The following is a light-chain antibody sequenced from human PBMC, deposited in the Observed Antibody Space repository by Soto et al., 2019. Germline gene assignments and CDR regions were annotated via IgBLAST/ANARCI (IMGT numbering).Light chain of an antibody. V-gene: IGKV3-20*01. CDR1: QSVSSNY. CDR3: QQYGSSPPYS. CDR2: DAS. J-gene: IGKJ2*03. Sequence: EIVLTQSPATLSLSPGERATLSCRASQSVSSNYLAWYQQKPGQAPRLLIYDASTRATGIPDRFNGSGSGTDFTLTISRLEPEDFAVYYCQQYGSSPPYSFGQGTKLEIK.